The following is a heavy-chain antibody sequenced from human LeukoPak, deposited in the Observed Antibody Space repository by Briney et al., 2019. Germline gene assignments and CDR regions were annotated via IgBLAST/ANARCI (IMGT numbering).Heavy chain of an antibody. CDR3: AELGITMVGGV. V-gene: IGHV3-48*03. CDR2: ISSSGSTI. D-gene: IGHD3-10*02. Sequence: GGSLRLSCAASGFTFSSYEMNWVRQAPGKGLEWVSYISSSGSTIYYADSVKGRFTISRDNAKNSLYLQMNSLRAEDTAVYYCAELGITMVGGVWGKGTTVTVSS. J-gene: IGHJ6*04. CDR1: GFTFSSYE.